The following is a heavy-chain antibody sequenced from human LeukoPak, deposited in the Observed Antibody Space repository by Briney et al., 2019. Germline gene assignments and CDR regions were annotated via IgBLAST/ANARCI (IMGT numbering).Heavy chain of an antibody. V-gene: IGHV3-7*04. CDR2: TNQEGSKK. Sequence: RPGGPLRLSCAASGFRLSGYWMRWLRQAPGKGLEWVANTNQEGSKKYYVDSVKGRFTISRDNAKNSLDLQMNSLRAEDTAVYYCVRGGYQLDHWGQGTLVTVSS. J-gene: IGHJ4*02. CDR3: VRGGYQLDH. CDR1: GFRLSGYW. D-gene: IGHD3-16*02.